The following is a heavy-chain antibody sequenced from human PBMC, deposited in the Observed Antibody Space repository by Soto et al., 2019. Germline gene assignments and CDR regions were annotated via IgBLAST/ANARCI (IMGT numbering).Heavy chain of an antibody. CDR2: FSGSGDDT. CDR3: AGHGGYSY. V-gene: IGHV3-23*01. J-gene: IGHJ4*02. CDR1: GFTLRTNG. Sequence: GGSLRLSCAATGFTLRTNGMSWVRQAPGKGLEWVSSFSGSGDDTWYADSLKGRFTISRDNSKNTVYLQVNSLRAEDTALYYCAGHGGYSYLGQGTLVTVSS. D-gene: IGHD4-17*01.